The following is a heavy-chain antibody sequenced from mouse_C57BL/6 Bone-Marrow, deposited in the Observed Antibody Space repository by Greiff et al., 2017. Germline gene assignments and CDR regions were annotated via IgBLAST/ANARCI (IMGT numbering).Heavy chain of an antibody. Sequence: VQLQQSGPELVKPGDSVKISCKASGYSFTGYFMNWVMQSHGTSLEWNGRINPYNGDTFYNQKFNGKATLTVDKSSSTAHMELRSLTSEDSAVYYCARMSTGDAMDYWGQGTSVTVSS. CDR1: GYSFTGYF. CDR2: INPYNGDT. V-gene: IGHV1-20*01. CDR3: ARMSTGDAMDY. D-gene: IGHD1-1*01. J-gene: IGHJ4*01.